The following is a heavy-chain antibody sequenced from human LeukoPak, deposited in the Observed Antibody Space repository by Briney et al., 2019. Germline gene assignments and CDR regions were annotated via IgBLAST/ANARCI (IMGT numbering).Heavy chain of an antibody. CDR1: GGSISSSSYY. J-gene: IGHJ5*02. CDR2: IYYSGST. CDR3: ARHCISWGIVVVPAAPTGWFDP. Sequence: KASETLSLTCTVSGGSISSSSYYWGWIRQPPGKGLEWIGSIYYSGSTYYNPSLKSRVTISVDTSKNQFSLKLSSVTAADTAVYYCARHCISWGIVVVPAAPTGWFDPWGQGTLVTVSS. D-gene: IGHD2-2*01. V-gene: IGHV4-39*01.